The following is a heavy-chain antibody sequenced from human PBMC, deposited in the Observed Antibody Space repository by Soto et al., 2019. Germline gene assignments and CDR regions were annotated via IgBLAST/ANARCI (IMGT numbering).Heavy chain of an antibody. CDR2: INPSGGST. CDR1: GYTFTSYY. CDR3: APSEGYSGYEGYFDY. J-gene: IGHJ4*02. V-gene: IGHV1-46*01. D-gene: IGHD5-12*01. Sequence: QVQLVQSGAEVKKPGASVKVSCKASGYTFTSYYMHWVRQAPGQGLEWMGIINPSGGSTSYAQKFQGRVTMTRDTSTSTVYMELSSLRSEDTAVYYCAPSEGYSGYEGYFDYWGQGTLVTVSS.